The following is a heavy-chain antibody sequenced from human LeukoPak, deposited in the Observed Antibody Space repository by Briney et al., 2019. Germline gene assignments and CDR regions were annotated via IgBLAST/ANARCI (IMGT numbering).Heavy chain of an antibody. CDR2: VSGRGDTT. Sequence: GGSLRLSCAASGFTFSSYAMSWVRQAPGKGLEWVSAVSGRGDTTYYADSVKGRFTISRDNSKNTLYLQMNSLRAEDTAVYYCAKDHGGSSWEFDYWGQGTLVTVSS. V-gene: IGHV3-23*01. CDR3: AKDHGGSSWEFDY. J-gene: IGHJ4*02. CDR1: GFTFSSYA. D-gene: IGHD6-13*01.